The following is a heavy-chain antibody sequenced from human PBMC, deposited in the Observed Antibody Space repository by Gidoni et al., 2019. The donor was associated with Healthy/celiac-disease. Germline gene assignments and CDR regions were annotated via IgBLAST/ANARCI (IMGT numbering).Heavy chain of an antibody. V-gene: IGHV5-51*01. D-gene: IGHD6-6*01. CDR3: ARHRVPVYSSSSCFDY. CDR1: GYSFTSYW. CDR2: IYPGRTDT. J-gene: IGHJ4*02. Sequence: EVQLVRSGADVKRPGESLKSPGKGSGYSFTSYWIGWVRQTPGKGLEWMGIIYPGRTDTLYSPSFHGQVTISADKSISTAYLQWSSLRASDTAMYYCARHRVPVYSSSSCFDYWGQGTLVTVSS.